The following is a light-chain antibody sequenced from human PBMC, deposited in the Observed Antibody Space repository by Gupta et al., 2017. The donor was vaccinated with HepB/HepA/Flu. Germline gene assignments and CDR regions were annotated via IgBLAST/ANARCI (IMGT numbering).Light chain of an antibody. V-gene: IGLV4-69*02. CDR1: SGHSTYA. J-gene: IGLJ2*01. CDR2: LNSDGSH. CDR3: QTWGTGGV. Sequence: QLVLTQSPSSSASPGSSGKLTCTLSSGHSTYAIAWHQQKPENGPRYLMKLNSDGSHSKGDGIPDRFSGSSSGAERYLTISSLQSEDEADYYCQTWGTGGVFGGGTKLTVL.